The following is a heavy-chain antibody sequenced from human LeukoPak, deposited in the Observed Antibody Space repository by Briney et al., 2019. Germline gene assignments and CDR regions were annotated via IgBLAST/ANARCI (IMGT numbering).Heavy chain of an antibody. CDR1: GGSISSSSYY. V-gene: IGHV4-39*01. CDR3: ARISIAAAGDY. CDR2: IYYSGST. D-gene: IGHD6-13*01. Sequence: SETLSLTCTVSGGSISSSSYYWGWIRQPPGKGLEWIGSIYYSGSTYYNPSLKSRVTISVDTSKNQFSLKLSSVTAADTAVYYCARISIAAAGDYWGQGTLVTVSS. J-gene: IGHJ4*02.